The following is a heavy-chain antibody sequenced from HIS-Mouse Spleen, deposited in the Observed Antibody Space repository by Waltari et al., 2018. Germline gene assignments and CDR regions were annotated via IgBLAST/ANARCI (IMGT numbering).Heavy chain of an antibody. CDR1: GGSFSGYY. CDR2: INHSGST. Sequence: QVQLQQWGAGLLKPSETLSLTCAVYGGSFSGYYWSWIRKPPWKGLDWIGEINHSGSTNYNPSLKSRVTISVDTSKNQFSLKLSSVTAAETAVYYCARVTIFGVVTNDAFDIWGQGTMVTVSS. J-gene: IGHJ3*02. V-gene: IGHV4-34*01. D-gene: IGHD3-3*01. CDR3: ARVTIFGVVTNDAFDI.